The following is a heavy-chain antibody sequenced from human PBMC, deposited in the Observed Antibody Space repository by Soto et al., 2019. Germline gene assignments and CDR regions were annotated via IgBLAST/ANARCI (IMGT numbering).Heavy chain of an antibody. Sequence: GGSLRLSCAASGFTFSSYSMNWVRQAPGKGLEWVSSISSSSSNIYYADSVKGRFTISRDNAKNTLYLQMNSLRAEDTAVYYCAKNFLGYCSSTSCYGGDYYYYGMYVWGQGTTVTVSS. CDR1: GFTFSSYS. V-gene: IGHV3-21*04. CDR3: AKNFLGYCSSTSCYGGDYYYYGMYV. D-gene: IGHD2-2*01. J-gene: IGHJ6*02. CDR2: ISSSSSNI.